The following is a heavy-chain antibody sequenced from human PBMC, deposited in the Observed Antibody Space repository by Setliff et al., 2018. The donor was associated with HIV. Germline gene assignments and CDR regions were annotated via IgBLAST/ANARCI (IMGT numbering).Heavy chain of an antibody. CDR2: ISGSGIST. V-gene: IGHV3-48*03. CDR1: GFTFSSSE. Sequence: PGGSLRLSCAASGFTFSSSEMTWVRQAPGQGLEWVSIISGSGISTYYADSVEGRFTISRDNAKNSLYLQMNSLRAEDTAVYHCARGHYFKDVWGQGTTVTVSS. CDR3: ARGHYFKDV. D-gene: IGHD3-22*01. J-gene: IGHJ6*02.